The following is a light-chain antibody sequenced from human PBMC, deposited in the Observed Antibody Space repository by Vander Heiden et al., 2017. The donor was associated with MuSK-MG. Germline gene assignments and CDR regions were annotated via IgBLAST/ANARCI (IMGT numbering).Light chain of an antibody. V-gene: IGKV1-27*01. J-gene: IGKJ1*01. CDR1: QDIANY. CDR3: QNDKSAPRRT. Sequence: DIQMTQSPSSLPASIGDRVTITCRASQDIANYLAWFKQKPGKLPDLLIYAASTLQSGVPSRFRGYGYGTAFTLTISIRQPEDVASYYCQNDKSAPRRTFGQGTKVEIK. CDR2: AAS.